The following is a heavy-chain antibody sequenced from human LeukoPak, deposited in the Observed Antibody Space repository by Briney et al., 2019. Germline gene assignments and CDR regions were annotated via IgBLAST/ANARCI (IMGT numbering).Heavy chain of an antibody. J-gene: IGHJ3*01. CDR3: AKDPNGDYVGAFDF. CDR2: ITATTRST. Sequence: GGSLRLSCAGSGFNFNIHAMHWVRQAPGKGLEWVSTITATTRSTSYADSVKGRFTISRDNSKRTLYLQMNSLRVEDTAMYYCAKDPNGDYVGAFDFWGQGTLVSVSS. D-gene: IGHD4-23*01. V-gene: IGHV3-23*01. CDR1: GFNFNIHA.